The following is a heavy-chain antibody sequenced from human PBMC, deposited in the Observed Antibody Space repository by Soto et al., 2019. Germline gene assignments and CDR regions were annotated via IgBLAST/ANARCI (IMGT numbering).Heavy chain of an antibody. V-gene: IGHV1-2*04. D-gene: IGHD2-2*01. J-gene: IGHJ6*02. Sequence: GASVKVSCKASGYTFTGYYMHWVRQAPGQGLEWMGWINPNSGGTNYAQKFQGWVTMTRDTSISTAYMELSRLRSDDTAVYYCARGGEGYCSSTSCYEGNGMDVWGQGTTVTVSS. CDR2: INPNSGGT. CDR1: GYTFTGYY. CDR3: ARGGEGYCSSTSCYEGNGMDV.